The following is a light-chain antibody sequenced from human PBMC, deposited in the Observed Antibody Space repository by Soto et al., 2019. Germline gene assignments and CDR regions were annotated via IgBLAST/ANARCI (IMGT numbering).Light chain of an antibody. CDR1: QSISTK. Sequence: EIVMTQSPATLSLSPGERATLSCRASQSISTKLAWYQQKPGQPPRLLIYSASTRATGVPARFTGSGSGSEFTLTISGLQSEDFAVYYCQQCHNWPLTFGQGTRLEI. CDR2: SAS. CDR3: QQCHNWPLT. V-gene: IGKV3-15*01. J-gene: IGKJ2*01.